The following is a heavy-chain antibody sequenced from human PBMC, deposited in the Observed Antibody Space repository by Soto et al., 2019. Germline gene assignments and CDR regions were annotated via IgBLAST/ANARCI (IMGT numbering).Heavy chain of an antibody. CDR1: GYTFTSYD. V-gene: IGHV1-8*01. CDR3: ARERTVAGTDY. Sequence: QVQLVQSGAEVKKPGASVKVSCKASGYTFTSYDINWVRQATGQGLEWMGWMNPNSGNTGYAQKFQGRVTMTRNTSISTAYMERRRLRSEDTAVYSCARERTVAGTDYWRPGTLVTFAS. J-gene: IGHJ4*02. D-gene: IGHD6-19*01. CDR2: MNPNSGNT.